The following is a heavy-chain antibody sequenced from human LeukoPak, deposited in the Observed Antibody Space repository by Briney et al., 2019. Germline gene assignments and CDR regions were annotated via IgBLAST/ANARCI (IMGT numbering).Heavy chain of an antibody. Sequence: GGSLRLSCAVSGFTFGTYWMHWVRQAPGKGLVWVSTIKGDGSTTGYADSVKGRFTISRDNAKNTPYLQMNSLRAEDTAVYYCATLRGDLDYWSPGTLVTVSS. V-gene: IGHV3-74*01. CDR2: IKGDGSTT. CDR3: ATLRGDLDY. J-gene: IGHJ4*02. D-gene: IGHD4-17*01. CDR1: GFTFGTYW.